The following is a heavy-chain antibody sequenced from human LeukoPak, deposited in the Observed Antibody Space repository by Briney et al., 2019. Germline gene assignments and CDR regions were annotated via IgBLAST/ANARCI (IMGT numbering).Heavy chain of an antibody. D-gene: IGHD3-10*01. J-gene: IGHJ4*02. CDR3: ARDYYGSGAFDY. CDR2: IYNTGST. CDR1: GGSISRYY. V-gene: IGHV4-59*01. Sequence: SETLSLTCTVSGGSISRYYWTWLRQPPGKGLEWIGYIYNTGSTNYNPSLKSRVTISVDTSKNQFSLKLSSVTAADTAVYYCARDYYGSGAFDYWGQGTLVTASS.